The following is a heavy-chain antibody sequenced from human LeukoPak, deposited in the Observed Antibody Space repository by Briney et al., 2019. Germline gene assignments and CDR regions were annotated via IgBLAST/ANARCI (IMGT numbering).Heavy chain of an antibody. Sequence: GGSLRLSCAASGFTFSRNWMSWVRQAPGKGLEWVANIKYDGSENHYVDSVKGRFTISGDNAKNSLYLQMHSLRAEDTAVYYCARGPSGYHNPGGQGTLVTVSS. CDR2: IKYDGSEN. V-gene: IGHV3-7*01. CDR3: ARGPSGYHNP. J-gene: IGHJ4*02. D-gene: IGHD5-12*01. CDR1: GFTFSRNW.